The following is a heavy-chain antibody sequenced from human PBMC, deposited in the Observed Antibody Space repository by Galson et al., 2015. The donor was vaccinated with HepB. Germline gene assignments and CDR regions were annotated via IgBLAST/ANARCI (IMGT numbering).Heavy chain of an antibody. J-gene: IGHJ4*02. Sequence: SLRLSCAASGFTFSSYWMSWVRQAPGKGLEWVANIKQDGSEKYYVDSVKGRFTISRDNAKNSLYPQMNSLRAEDTAVYYCARAPYGDYFDYWGQGTLVTVSS. CDR2: IKQDGSEK. V-gene: IGHV3-7*03. CDR3: ARAPYGDYFDY. CDR1: GFTFSSYW. D-gene: IGHD4-17*01.